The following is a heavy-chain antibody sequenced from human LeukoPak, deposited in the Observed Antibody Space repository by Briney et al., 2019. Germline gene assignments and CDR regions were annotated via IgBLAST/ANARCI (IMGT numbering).Heavy chain of an antibody. Sequence: SETLSLTCTVSGGSISSSSYYWGWIRQPPGKGLEWIGSIYYSGSTYYNPSLKSRVTISVDTSKNQFSLKLSSVTAADTAVHYCATLNKGDYYYGMDVWGQGTTVTVSS. CDR3: ATLNKGDYYYGMDV. J-gene: IGHJ6*02. D-gene: IGHD1/OR15-1a*01. CDR1: GGSISSSSYY. V-gene: IGHV4-39*01. CDR2: IYYSGST.